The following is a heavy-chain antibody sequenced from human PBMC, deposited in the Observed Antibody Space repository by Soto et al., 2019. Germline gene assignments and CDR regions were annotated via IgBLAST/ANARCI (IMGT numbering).Heavy chain of an antibody. Sequence: ASVKVSCKASGYTFTSYYMHWVRQAPGQGLEWMGIINPSGGSTSYAQKFQGRVTMTRDTSTSTVYMELSSLRSEDTAVYYCARGGITMVRGVIITTGYYYYGMDVWGQGTTVTVSS. V-gene: IGHV1-46*03. CDR3: ARGGITMVRGVIITTGYYYYGMDV. CDR2: INPSGGST. CDR1: GYTFTSYY. D-gene: IGHD3-10*01. J-gene: IGHJ6*02.